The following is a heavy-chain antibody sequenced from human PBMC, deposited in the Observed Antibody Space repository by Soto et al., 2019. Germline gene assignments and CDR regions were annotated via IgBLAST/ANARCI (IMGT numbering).Heavy chain of an antibody. CDR3: ARVPYGDYDFYWFDP. CDR2: IKQDGSEK. J-gene: IGHJ5*02. CDR1: GFTFSSYW. V-gene: IGHV3-7*05. D-gene: IGHD4-17*01. Sequence: GGSLRLSCAASGFTFSSYWMSWVRQAPGKGLEWVANIKQDGSEKYYVDSVKGRFTISRDNAKNSLYLQMNSLRAEDTAVYYCARVPYGDYDFYWFDPWGQGTLVTVSS.